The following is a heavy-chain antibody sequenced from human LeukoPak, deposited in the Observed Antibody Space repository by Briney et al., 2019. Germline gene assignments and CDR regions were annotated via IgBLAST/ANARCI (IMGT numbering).Heavy chain of an antibody. J-gene: IGHJ3*01. CDR3: VRGDSHYDADVAFDV. D-gene: IGHD4/OR15-4a*01. CDR2: IKQDRSEK. Sequence: QPGGSLRLSCAASGFTFSSYCISWVRQAPGKGLEWVAKIKQDRSEKYYVDSVKGRYTISRDNAKNALFLQMISLRVEDTAVYYCVRGDSHYDADVAFDVWGQGTTVTVSS. CDR1: GFTFSSYC. V-gene: IGHV3-7*01.